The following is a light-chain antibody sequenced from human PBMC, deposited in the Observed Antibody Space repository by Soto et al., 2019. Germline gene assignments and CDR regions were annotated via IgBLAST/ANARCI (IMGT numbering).Light chain of an antibody. CDR2: DAS. Sequence: DIQMTQSPSTLSASVGDRVTITCRASQSISSWLAWYQQKPGKAPKLLIYDASSLETGVPSRFSGSGSGTEFTLTISSLQSEDFAVYFCQQSNNWPKTFGQGTKVDIK. V-gene: IGKV1-5*01. CDR1: QSISSW. CDR3: QQSNNWPKT. J-gene: IGKJ1*01.